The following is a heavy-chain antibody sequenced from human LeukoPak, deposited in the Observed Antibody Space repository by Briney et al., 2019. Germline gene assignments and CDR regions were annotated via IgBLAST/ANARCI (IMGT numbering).Heavy chain of an antibody. CDR1: GYTFTGYY. J-gene: IGHJ4*02. D-gene: IGHD3-22*01. V-gene: IGHV1-2*02. Sequence: ASVKVSCKASGYTFTGYYMHWVRQAPGQGLEWMGWINPNSGGTNCAQKFQGRVTMTRDTSISTAYMELSRLRSDDTAVYYCARAPVSYYYDSSPFDYWGQGTLVTVSS. CDR2: INPNSGGT. CDR3: ARAPVSYYYDSSPFDY.